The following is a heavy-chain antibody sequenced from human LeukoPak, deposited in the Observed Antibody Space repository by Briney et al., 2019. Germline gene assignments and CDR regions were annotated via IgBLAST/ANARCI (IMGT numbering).Heavy chain of an antibody. D-gene: IGHD1/OR15-1a*01. V-gene: IGHV3-21*01. CDR1: GFTFSSYS. J-gene: IGHJ4*02. Sequence: GGSLRLSCAASGFTFSSYSMYWVRQAPGKGLEWVSSISSSSSYIYYADSVKGRFTISRDNAKNSLYLQMNSLRAEDTAVYYCARDSPPGTYFDYWGQGTLVTVSS. CDR3: ARDSPPGTYFDY. CDR2: ISSSSSYI.